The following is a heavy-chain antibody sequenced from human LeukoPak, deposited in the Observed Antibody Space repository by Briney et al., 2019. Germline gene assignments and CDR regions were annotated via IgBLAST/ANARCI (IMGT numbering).Heavy chain of an antibody. CDR3: ARVLYSSPSN. J-gene: IGHJ4*02. CDR1: GGSISGSSYF. Sequence: SETLSLTCTVSGGSISGSSYFWGWIRQPPGTGLEWIGNIYYPGSTYYNPSLKSRVTISVDTSKNQFSLKLSSMTAADTAVYYCARVLYSSPSNWGQGTLVTVSS. CDR2: IYYPGST. V-gene: IGHV4-39*01. D-gene: IGHD6-6*01.